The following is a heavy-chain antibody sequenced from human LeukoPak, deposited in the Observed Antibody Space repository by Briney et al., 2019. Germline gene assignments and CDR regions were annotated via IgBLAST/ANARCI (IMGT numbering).Heavy chain of an antibody. V-gene: IGHV1-46*01. CDR3: ARVYGYYYDSAAAFDI. J-gene: IGHJ3*02. Sequence: ASVKVSCKASGYTFTSYYMHWVRQAPGQGLEWMGIINPSGGSTSYAQKFQGRVTMTRDTSTSTVYMVLSSLRSEDTAVYYCARVYGYYYDSAAAFDIWGQGTMVTVSS. D-gene: IGHD3-22*01. CDR1: GYTFTSYY. CDR2: INPSGGST.